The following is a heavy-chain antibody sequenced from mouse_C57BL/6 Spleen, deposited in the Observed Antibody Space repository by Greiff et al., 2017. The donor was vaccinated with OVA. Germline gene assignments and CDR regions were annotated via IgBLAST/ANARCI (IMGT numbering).Heavy chain of an antibody. CDR3: TPPPDYDMDY. V-gene: IGHV14-1*01. Sequence: VQLQQSGAELVRPGASVKLSCTASGFNIKDYYMHWVKQRPEQGLEWIGRIDPEDGDTEYAPKFQCKATMTAYPSSTPAYLQLSSLTSEDTAVYYCTPPPDYDMDYCGQGTSVTVSS. CDR1: GFNIKDYY. CDR2: IDPEDGDT. J-gene: IGHJ4*01.